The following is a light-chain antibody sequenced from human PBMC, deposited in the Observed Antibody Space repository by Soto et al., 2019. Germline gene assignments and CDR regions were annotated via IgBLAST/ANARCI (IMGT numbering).Light chain of an antibody. CDR3: QDYNSFPWT. Sequence: EIVLTQSPGTLSLSPGEGATLSCRASQSVSSSYLAWYQQKPGQPPRLLIYGASSRATGIPDRFSGSGSGTDFTLTISSLEPDDFASFYCQDYNSFPWTFGQGTKLDIK. V-gene: IGKV3-20*01. CDR1: QSVSSSY. J-gene: IGKJ1*01. CDR2: GAS.